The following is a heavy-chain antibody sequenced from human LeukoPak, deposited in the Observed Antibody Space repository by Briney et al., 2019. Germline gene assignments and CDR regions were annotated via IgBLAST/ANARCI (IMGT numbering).Heavy chain of an antibody. CDR3: ARGPSVVPAAATTWIQLWLPSDY. J-gene: IGHJ4*02. CDR1: GYTFTSYG. D-gene: IGHD5-18*01. V-gene: IGHV1-18*01. Sequence: ASVKVSCKASGYTFTSYGISWVRQAPGQGLEWMGWISAYNGNTNYAQKLQGRVTMTRDTSTSTVYMELSSLRSEDTAVYYCARGPSVVPAAATTWIQLWLPSDYWGQGTLVTVSS. CDR2: ISAYNGNT.